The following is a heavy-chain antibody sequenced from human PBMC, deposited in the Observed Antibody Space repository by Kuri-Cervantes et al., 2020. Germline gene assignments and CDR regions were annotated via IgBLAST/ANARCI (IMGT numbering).Heavy chain of an antibody. D-gene: IGHD3-9*01. CDR2: IKEDGSVE. Sequence: GGSLRLSCAASGFTFSNSWMSWVRQAPGRGLEWVANIKEDGSVEQYVDSVRGRFTISRDNAKKSVYLQMNSLRAEDTAVYYCAKGQYYDILTGYYPTDYYYGMDVWGQGTTVTVSS. CDR1: GFTFSNSW. CDR3: AKGQYYDILTGYYPTDYYYGMDV. V-gene: IGHV3-7*01. J-gene: IGHJ6*02.